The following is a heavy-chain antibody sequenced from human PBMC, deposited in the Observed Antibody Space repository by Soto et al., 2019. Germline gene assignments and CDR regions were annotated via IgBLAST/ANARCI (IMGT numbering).Heavy chain of an antibody. CDR1: GGSINSYY. Sequence: QVQLQESGLGLVKPSETLSLTCTVSGGSINSYYWSWIRQPPGKGLEWIGYIYYSGSTNYNPSLKSRVTISVDTSKNQFSLKLSSVTAADTAVYYCARRYGGNFDYWGQGTLVTVSS. J-gene: IGHJ4*02. CDR2: IYYSGST. D-gene: IGHD1-26*01. V-gene: IGHV4-59*01. CDR3: ARRYGGNFDY.